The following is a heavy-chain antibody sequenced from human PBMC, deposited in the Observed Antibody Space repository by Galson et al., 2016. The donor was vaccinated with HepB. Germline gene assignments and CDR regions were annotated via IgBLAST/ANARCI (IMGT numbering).Heavy chain of an antibody. CDR1: GGSITNYF. V-gene: IGHV4-59*04. CDR2: INHSGNS. J-gene: IGHJ3*01. CDR3: ARLHISGAFGF. D-gene: IGHD2-21*01. Sequence: ETLSLTCPVSGGSITNYFWSWIRQPPGKGLEWIGDINHSGNSDFNPSLKSRVTMSVDTSKNQFSLRLTSLTAAETAVFYCARLHISGAFGFWGQGTMVTASS.